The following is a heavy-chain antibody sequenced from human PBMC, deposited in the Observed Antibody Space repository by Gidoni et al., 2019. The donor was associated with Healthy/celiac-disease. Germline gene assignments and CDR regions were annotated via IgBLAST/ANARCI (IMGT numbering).Heavy chain of an antibody. D-gene: IGHD3-22*01. J-gene: IGHJ4*02. CDR3: ASGYDSSGYIGAIGY. CDR1: GGTFSRYA. V-gene: IGHV1-69*06. Sequence: QVQLVQSGAEVKKPGSSVKVSCQASGGTFSRYAISWVRQAPGQGLEWMGGIIPIFGTANYAQKFQGRVTITADKSTSTAYMELSSLRSEDTAVYYCASGYDSSGYIGAIGYWGQGTLVTVSS. CDR2: IIPIFGTA.